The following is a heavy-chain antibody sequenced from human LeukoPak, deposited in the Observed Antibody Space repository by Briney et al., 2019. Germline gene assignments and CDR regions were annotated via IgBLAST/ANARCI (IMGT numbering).Heavy chain of an antibody. CDR1: GGSISSGDYY. D-gene: IGHD3-10*01. V-gene: IGHV4-30-4*02. CDR3: AKDLGPSRGFDY. J-gene: IGHJ4*02. CDR2: IYYSGST. Sequence: PSETLSLTCTVSGGSISSGDYYWSWIRQPPGKGLEWIGYIYYSGSTYYNPSLKSRLTMSLDTSKKQLSLRLTSVTAADTAVYYCAKDLGPSRGFDYWGQGILVTVSS.